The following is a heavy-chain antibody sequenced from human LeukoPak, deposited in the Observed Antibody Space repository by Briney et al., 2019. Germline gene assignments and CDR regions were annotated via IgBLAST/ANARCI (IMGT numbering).Heavy chain of an antibody. CDR1: GGTFSSYA. V-gene: IGHV1-69*13. CDR2: IIPIFGTA. CDR3: ARGGDGYSVIRFDP. J-gene: IGHJ5*02. Sequence: GASVKVSCKASGGTFSSYAISWVRQAPAQGLEWMGGIIPIFGTANYAQKFQGRVTITADESTSTAYMELSSLRSEDTAVYYCARGGDGYSVIRFDPWGQGTLVTVSS. D-gene: IGHD5-24*01.